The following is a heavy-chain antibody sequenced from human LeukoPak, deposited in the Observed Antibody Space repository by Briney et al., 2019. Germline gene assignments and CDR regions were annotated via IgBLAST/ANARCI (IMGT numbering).Heavy chain of an antibody. J-gene: IGHJ4*02. V-gene: IGHV1-2*02. CDR3: ARASVENSLRIDDY. D-gene: IGHD5-18*01. Sequence: GASVKVSCKASGYTFTGYYMHWVRQAPGQGLEWMGWINPYSGDTNYAGKFQGRVTMTRDTSITTAYMDLSWLKSDDSAVYYCARASVENSLRIDDYWGQGTLVTVSS. CDR2: INPYSGDT. CDR1: GYTFTGYY.